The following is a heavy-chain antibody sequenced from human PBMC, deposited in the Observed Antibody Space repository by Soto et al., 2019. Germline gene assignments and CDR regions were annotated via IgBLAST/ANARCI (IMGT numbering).Heavy chain of an antibody. CDR1: GGSISSGDYY. V-gene: IGHV4-30-4*01. D-gene: IGHD1-1*01. Sequence: SETLSLTCTVSGGSISSGDYYWSWIRQPPGKGLEWIGYIYDSGSTYYNPSLKSRVIISADTSKNQFSLKLSSVTAADTAVYYCARDLWVEPELYYYGMDVWGQGTTVTVSS. CDR3: ARDLWVEPELYYYGMDV. CDR2: IYDSGST. J-gene: IGHJ6*02.